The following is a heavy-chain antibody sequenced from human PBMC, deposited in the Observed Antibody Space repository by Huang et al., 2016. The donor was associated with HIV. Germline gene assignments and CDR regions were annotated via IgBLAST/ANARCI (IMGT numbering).Heavy chain of an antibody. Sequence: LQESSQTLSLTCSVSGVFIRSGGHYWSCIRQAPGKGMEWIANIYYSGSIFYKPALKSRVTISVDTSKNQFSRKLRSVTAADTAVYYCARVLYDRSGHSLNYFDYWGQGTLVTVSS. CDR1: GVFIRSGGHY. CDR2: IYYSGSI. CDR3: ARVLYDRSGHSLNYFDY. J-gene: IGHJ4*02. V-gene: IGHV4-30-4*08. D-gene: IGHD3-22*01.